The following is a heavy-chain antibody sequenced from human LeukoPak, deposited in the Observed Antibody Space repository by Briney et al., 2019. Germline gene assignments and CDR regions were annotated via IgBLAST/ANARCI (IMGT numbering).Heavy chain of an antibody. J-gene: IGHJ2*01. CDR3: ARLYRNWYFDL. CDR1: GGSFSGYY. V-gene: IGHV4-34*01. D-gene: IGHD3-16*01. Sequence: PSETLSLTCAVSGGSFSGYYWSWIRQPPGKGLEWIGEINHSGSTNYNPSLKSRVTISVDTSKNQFSLKLSSVTAADTDVYYCARLYRNWYFDLWGRGTLVTVSS. CDR2: INHSGST.